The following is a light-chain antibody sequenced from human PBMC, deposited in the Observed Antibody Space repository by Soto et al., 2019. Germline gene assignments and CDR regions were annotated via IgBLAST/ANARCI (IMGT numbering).Light chain of an antibody. CDR3: PTWDTALPGGGV. CDR2: DNN. J-gene: IGLJ1*01. CDR1: SSNIGSNY. V-gene: IGLV1-51*01. Sequence: QSVLTQPPSVSAAPGQKVTISCSGSSSNIGSNYVSWYQQLPGTAPKLLIFDNNKRPSGIPDRFSGSKSGTSATLGITGLQTGDEGDYYCPTWDTALPGGGVFGTGTKLTVL.